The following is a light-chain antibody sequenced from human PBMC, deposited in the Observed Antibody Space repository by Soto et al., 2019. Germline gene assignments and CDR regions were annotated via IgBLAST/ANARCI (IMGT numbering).Light chain of an antibody. CDR2: AAS. Sequence: DIPMTQSPSSLSASVGDRVTITCRASQSISSYLNWYQQKPGKAPKLLIYAASSLQSGVPSRFSGSGSGTDFTLTISSLQPEDFATYYCQQSYGTPPETFGQGTKVEIK. J-gene: IGKJ1*01. V-gene: IGKV1-39*01. CDR1: QSISSY. CDR3: QQSYGTPPET.